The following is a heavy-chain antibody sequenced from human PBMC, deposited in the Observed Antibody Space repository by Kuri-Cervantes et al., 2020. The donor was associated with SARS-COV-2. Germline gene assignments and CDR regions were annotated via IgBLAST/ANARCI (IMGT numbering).Heavy chain of an antibody. V-gene: IGHV3-30-3*01. D-gene: IGHD6-13*01. CDR1: GFTFSLFA. CDR2: ILHDGNNR. J-gene: IGHJ6*03. CDR3: AKAGYIAAAGAYYYYYMDV. Sequence: GESLKISCAASGFTFSLFAMHWVRQAPGQGLEWVAVILHDGNNRYYADSVKGRFTISRDNSKNTLYLQMDSLRAEDTAVYYCAKAGYIAAAGAYYYYYMDVWGKGTTVTVSS.